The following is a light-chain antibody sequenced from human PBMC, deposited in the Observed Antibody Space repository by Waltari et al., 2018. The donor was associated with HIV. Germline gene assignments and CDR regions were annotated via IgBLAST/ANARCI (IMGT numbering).Light chain of an antibody. CDR3: CSYAGTSTYV. CDR2: AVT. CDR1: RSDVASYNL. J-gene: IGLJ1*01. Sequence: QSALTQPASVSGSPGQSLPLPCTGPRSDVASYNLLPWYQHHPGKAPKVMIYAVTKPPSGVSDRFSGSKSGNTASLTISGLQAEDEADYYCCSYAGTSTYVFGTGTKVTVL. V-gene: IGLV2-23*02.